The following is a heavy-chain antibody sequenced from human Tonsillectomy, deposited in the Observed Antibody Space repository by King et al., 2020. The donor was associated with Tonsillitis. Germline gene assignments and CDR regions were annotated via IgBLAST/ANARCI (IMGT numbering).Heavy chain of an antibody. J-gene: IGHJ4*02. CDR2: LKSKTDGGET. CDR1: GFTFRNAW. CDR3: TSPIVVYTAFDY. Sequence: VQLVESGGGLVKPGGSLSLSCAVSGFTFRNAWMSWVRQAPGKGLEVVVLLKSKTDGGETDYSAPVNGSFTISRDDSKNTLYLQMNSLKTEDTGVYYCTSPIVVYTAFDYWGQGTLVTVSS. V-gene: IGHV3-15*01. D-gene: IGHD3-22*01.